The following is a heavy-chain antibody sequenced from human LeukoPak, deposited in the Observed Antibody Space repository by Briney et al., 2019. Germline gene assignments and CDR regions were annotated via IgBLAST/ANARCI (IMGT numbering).Heavy chain of an antibody. V-gene: IGHV4-59*12. CDR3: ARFVGSSWLAFDI. Sequence: SETLSLTCTVSGGSISSYYWSWIRQPPGKGLECIGYIHYSGSTNYNPSLKSRVTISKDTSKNQFSLKLNSVTAADTALYYCARFVGSSWLAFDIWGQGTWSPSL. CDR1: GGSISSYY. CDR2: IHYSGST. D-gene: IGHD6-13*01. J-gene: IGHJ3*02.